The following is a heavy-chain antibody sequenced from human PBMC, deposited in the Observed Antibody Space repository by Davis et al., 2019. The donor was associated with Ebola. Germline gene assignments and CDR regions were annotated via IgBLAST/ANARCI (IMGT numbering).Heavy chain of an antibody. D-gene: IGHD2-15*01. CDR1: GLAVSDAW. J-gene: IGHJ4*02. CDR2: IKSRTDGGTT. V-gene: IGHV3-15*01. Sequence: GGSLRLSCAASGLAVSDAWMGWVRQAPGMGLEPIGRIKSRTDGGTTEYAAPVKGRFFISRDESKNTVSLYMNSLRTDDTAAYFCTTDRGVAMRPLFDWWGQGTLVTVSS. CDR3: TTDRGVAMRPLFDW.